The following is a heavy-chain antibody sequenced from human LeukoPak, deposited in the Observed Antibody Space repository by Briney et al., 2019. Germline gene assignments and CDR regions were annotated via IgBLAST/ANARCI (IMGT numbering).Heavy chain of an antibody. Sequence: SQTLSLTCAISGDSVSSNSAAWNWIRQSPSRGLERLGRTHYRSKWHSDYAVSVRSRITINPDTSKNQVSLQFNSVTPEDTAVYYCARQYGGGGSYYYGLDVWGQGTTVTVSS. V-gene: IGHV6-1*01. CDR2: THYRSKWHS. D-gene: IGHD4/OR15-4a*01. CDR1: GDSVSSNSAA. J-gene: IGHJ6*02. CDR3: ARQYGGGGSYYYGLDV.